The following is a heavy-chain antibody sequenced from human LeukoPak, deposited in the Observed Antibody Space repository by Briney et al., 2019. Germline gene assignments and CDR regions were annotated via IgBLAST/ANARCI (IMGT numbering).Heavy chain of an antibody. J-gene: IGHJ6*03. CDR3: ARRVYCSSSSCYHYYYYMDV. CDR1: GYTFTTYY. V-gene: IGHV1-46*03. Sequence: ASVKVSCKASGYTFTTYYIHWVRQAPGQGLQWMGIINPAGGSTRYSQNFQGRVTMTSDTSTRTVYMEMRSLKSEDTAVYYCARRVYCSSSSCYHYYYYMDVWGKGTTVTVSS. D-gene: IGHD2-2*01. CDR2: INPAGGST.